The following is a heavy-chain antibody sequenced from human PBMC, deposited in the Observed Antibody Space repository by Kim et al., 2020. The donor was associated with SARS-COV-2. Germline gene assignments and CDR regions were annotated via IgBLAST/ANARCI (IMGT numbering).Heavy chain of an antibody. V-gene: IGHV3-23*01. CDR3: ARDRDPAFCTGGTCYENDIFRSPDY. CDR1: GFTASSYA. D-gene: IGHD2-15*01. CDR2: ISSTGGST. Sequence: GGSLRLSCAASGFTASSYAMSWVRQAPGKGLEWVSTISSTGGSTYYADSVKGRFTISRDNSKITLYLQMNSLRAEDTAVYYCARDRDPAFCTGGTCYENDIFRSPDYWGQGTLVTVSS. J-gene: IGHJ4*02.